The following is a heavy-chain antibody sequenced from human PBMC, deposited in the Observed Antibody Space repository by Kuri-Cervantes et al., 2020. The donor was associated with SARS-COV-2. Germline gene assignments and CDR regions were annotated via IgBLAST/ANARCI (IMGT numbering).Heavy chain of an antibody. CDR2: ISYDGSNK. CDR1: GFTFSSYG. Sequence: LSLTCAASGFTFSSYGMHWVRQAPGKGLEWVAVISYDGSNKYYADSVKGRFTISRDNSKNTLYLQMNSLRAEDTAVYYCTTGYYDYVWGSYRPDAFDIWGQGTMVTVSS. J-gene: IGHJ3*02. D-gene: IGHD3-16*02. CDR3: TTGYYDYVWGSYRPDAFDI. V-gene: IGHV3-30*03.